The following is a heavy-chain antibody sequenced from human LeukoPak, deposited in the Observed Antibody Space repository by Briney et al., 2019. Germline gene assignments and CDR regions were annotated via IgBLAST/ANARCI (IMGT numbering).Heavy chain of an antibody. D-gene: IGHD3-10*01. J-gene: IGHJ5*02. Sequence: GGSLRLSCAASGFTFSNYAMNWVRQAPGKGLEWVSGVSVSGGSTYYADSVKGRFTISRDNSKNTLYLQMNSLRAEDTAVYYCARDLWFGEYNWFDPWGQGTLVTVSS. CDR2: VSVSGGST. V-gene: IGHV3-23*01. CDR1: GFTFSNYA. CDR3: ARDLWFGEYNWFDP.